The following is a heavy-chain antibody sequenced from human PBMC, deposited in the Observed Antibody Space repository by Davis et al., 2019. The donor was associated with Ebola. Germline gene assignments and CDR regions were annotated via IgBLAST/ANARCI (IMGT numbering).Heavy chain of an antibody. CDR2: ISGSGGST. CDR3: ARSLGGSGGNFQH. J-gene: IGHJ1*01. Sequence: PGGSLTLSCAASGFTFSSYAMSWVRQAPGKGLEWVSAISGSGGSTYYADSVKGRFTVSRDNAKNSLYLQMNSLRAKDTAVYYCARSLGGSGGNFQHWGQGTLVTVSS. V-gene: IGHV3-23*01. D-gene: IGHD7-27*01. CDR1: GFTFSSYA.